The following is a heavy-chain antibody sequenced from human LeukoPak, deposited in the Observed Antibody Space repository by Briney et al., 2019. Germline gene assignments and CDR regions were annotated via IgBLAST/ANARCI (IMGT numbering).Heavy chain of an antibody. D-gene: IGHD3-10*01. Sequence: SETLSLTCTVSGGSISSYYWSWIRQPAGKGLEWIGRIYSSGSTNYNPSLKSRVTMSVDTSKNQFSLKLSSVTAADTAVYYCARASMVRGVSNYFDYWGQGTLVTVSS. J-gene: IGHJ4*02. CDR3: ARASMVRGVSNYFDY. CDR2: IYSSGST. CDR1: GGSISSYY. V-gene: IGHV4-4*07.